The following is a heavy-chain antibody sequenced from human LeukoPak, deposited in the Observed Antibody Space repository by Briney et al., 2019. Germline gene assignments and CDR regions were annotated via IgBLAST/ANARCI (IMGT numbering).Heavy chain of an antibody. Sequence: PSETLSLTCSVSCDSVSRSDSYWDWIRQPPGKGLEWIGTIYYSGRTYYSPSLKSRVTMSVDPSNNQFSLNLRSVTAADTALYYCARRRYYDGSGYLEWGQGTLLSVSS. CDR1: CDSVSRSDSY. V-gene: IGHV4-39*01. D-gene: IGHD3-22*01. J-gene: IGHJ1*01. CDR3: ARRRYYDGSGYLE. CDR2: IYYSGRT.